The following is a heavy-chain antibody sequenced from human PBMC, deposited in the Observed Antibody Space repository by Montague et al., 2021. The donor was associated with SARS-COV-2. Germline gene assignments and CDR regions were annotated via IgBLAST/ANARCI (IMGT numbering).Heavy chain of an antibody. CDR3: ARFETSKFYSSGMDV. V-gene: IGHV3-21*01. D-gene: IGHD2-15*01. CDR2: ISSESAYI. Sequence: SLRLSCAASGFTFSSISMNWVRQAPGKRLEWVSSISSESAYIVYAESVRGRFTISRDNAQNLRYLQMNSLRAEDTAVYYCARFETSKFYSSGMDVWGQGTTVTVSS. CDR1: GFTFSSIS. J-gene: IGHJ6*02.